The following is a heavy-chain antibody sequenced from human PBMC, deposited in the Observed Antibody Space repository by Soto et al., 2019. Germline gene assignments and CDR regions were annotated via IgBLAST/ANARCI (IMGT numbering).Heavy chain of an antibody. J-gene: IGHJ3*02. Sequence: AVKVSCKASGGTFSSYAISWVRQAPGQGLEWMGGIIPIFGTANYAQKFQGRVTITADRSTSTAYMELSSLRSEDTAVYYCARDRAEYYYDSSGSTDAFDIWGQGTMVTVSS. CDR2: IIPIFGTA. V-gene: IGHV1-69*06. D-gene: IGHD3-22*01. CDR1: GGTFSSYA. CDR3: ARDRAEYYYDSSGSTDAFDI.